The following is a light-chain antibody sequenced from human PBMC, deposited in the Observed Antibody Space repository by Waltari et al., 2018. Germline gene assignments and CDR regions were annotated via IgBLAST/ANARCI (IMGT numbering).Light chain of an antibody. V-gene: IGLV2-23*01. Sequence: QSALTQPASVSGSPGQSITISCSGTSSDVGSHNLVYWYQQHPGKAPKLMIYEGSKRPSGVSHRFSGSKSGNTASLTISGLQAEDEADYYCCSYAGSSTYVFGTGTKVTVL. CDR3: CSYAGSSTYV. J-gene: IGLJ1*01. CDR1: SSDVGSHNL. CDR2: EGS.